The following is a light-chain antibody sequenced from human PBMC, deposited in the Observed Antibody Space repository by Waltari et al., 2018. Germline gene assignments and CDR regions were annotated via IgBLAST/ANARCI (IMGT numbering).Light chain of an antibody. V-gene: IGKV3-20*01. CDR1: QSVRKS. CDR3: QKYESLPAT. Sequence: EIVLTQSPGTLSLSPGERATLSCRASQSVRKSLAWYQQRPGQAPRLLIYDASTRATGIPDRFSGSGFGTDFSLTISRLEPEDFAVYYCQKYESLPATFGQGTKVEIK. J-gene: IGKJ1*01. CDR2: DAS.